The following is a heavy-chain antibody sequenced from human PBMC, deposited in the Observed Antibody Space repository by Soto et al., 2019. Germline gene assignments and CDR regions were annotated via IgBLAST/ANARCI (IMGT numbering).Heavy chain of an antibody. J-gene: IGHJ3*02. D-gene: IGHD3-22*01. CDR2: IIPILGIA. CDR3: ARALDDSSGYYFIDAFDI. Sequence: QVQLVQSGAEVKKPGSSVKVSCKASGGTFSSYTISWVRQAPGQGLEWMGRIIPILGIANYAQKFQGRVTITADXXTXTXXMELSSLRSEDTAVYYCARALDDSSGYYFIDAFDIWGQGTMVTVSS. CDR1: GGTFSSYT. V-gene: IGHV1-69*02.